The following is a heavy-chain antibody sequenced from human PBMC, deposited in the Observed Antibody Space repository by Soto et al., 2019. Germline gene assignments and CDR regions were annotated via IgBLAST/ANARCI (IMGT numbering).Heavy chain of an antibody. D-gene: IGHD2-2*01. J-gene: IGHJ3*02. Sequence: QVQLVESGGGVVQPGRSVRLSCAGSGFTFSSYGMHWVRQAPGKGLEWVAVISYDGSNKYYADSVKGRFTISRDNSKNTLYLRMNSLRAEDTAVYYCAKGLVPAAMRDAFDIWGQGTMVTVSS. CDR2: ISYDGSNK. CDR3: AKGLVPAAMRDAFDI. V-gene: IGHV3-30*18. CDR1: GFTFSSYG.